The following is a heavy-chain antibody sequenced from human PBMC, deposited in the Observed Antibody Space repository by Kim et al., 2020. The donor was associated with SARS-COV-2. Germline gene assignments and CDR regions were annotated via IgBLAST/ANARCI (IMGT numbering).Heavy chain of an antibody. CDR1: GINFRNNW. Sequence: VGSLRLSCVASGINFRNNWMSWVRQPLGQGLEWVAHMREDGSGIDYADSVKGRFTIFRDNAQNSLYLQMNSLRVDDTAVYYCARGHFGLDVWGQGTKVTV. CDR3: ARGHFGLDV. CDR2: MREDGSGI. V-gene: IGHV3-7*05. J-gene: IGHJ6*02.